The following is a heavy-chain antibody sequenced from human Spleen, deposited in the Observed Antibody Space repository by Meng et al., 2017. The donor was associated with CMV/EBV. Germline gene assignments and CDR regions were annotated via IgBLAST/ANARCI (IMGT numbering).Heavy chain of an antibody. Sequence: SVKVSCKASGGTFSNYAISWVRQAPGQGLEYMGGIIPIRNITNYAQKFQGRVTIIADKSTSTAYMELSSLRSDDTAVYYCAREKLINVTGTTYNWFDPWGQGTLVTVSS. J-gene: IGHJ5*02. CDR2: IIPIRNIT. V-gene: IGHV1-69*10. D-gene: IGHD1-20*01. CDR1: GGTFSNYA. CDR3: AREKLINVTGTTYNWFDP.